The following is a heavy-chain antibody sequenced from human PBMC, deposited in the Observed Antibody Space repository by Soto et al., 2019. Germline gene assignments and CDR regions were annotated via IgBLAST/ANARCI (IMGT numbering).Heavy chain of an antibody. CDR1: RGTFSSYT. Sequence: QVQLVQSRAEVKKPGSSVKVSCKAPRGTFSSYTISWVRQAPGQGREWMGRIIPILGIANYAQKFQGRVTITADKSTGTAYMDLSSLRSEDTAVYYCLNIPHYWGQGTLVTVSS. CDR2: IIPILGIA. CDR3: LNIPHY. J-gene: IGHJ4*02. V-gene: IGHV1-69*02.